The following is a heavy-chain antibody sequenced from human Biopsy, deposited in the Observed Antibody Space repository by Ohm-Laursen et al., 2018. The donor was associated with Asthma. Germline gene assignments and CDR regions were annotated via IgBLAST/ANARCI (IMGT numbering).Heavy chain of an antibody. CDR3: ARGPNYHGSGRAPIGMDV. CDR2: SYYTWCD. Sequence: TLSLTCTVSGGSISSSSYYWGWIRQPPGKGLEWLGYSYYTWCDNYNPSLKSRVTISVDTSKNQFSLRLNSVTAADTAVYYCARGPNYHGSGRAPIGMDVWGQGTTVTVSS. V-gene: IGHV4-61*05. J-gene: IGHJ6*02. D-gene: IGHD3-10*01. CDR1: GGSISSSSYY.